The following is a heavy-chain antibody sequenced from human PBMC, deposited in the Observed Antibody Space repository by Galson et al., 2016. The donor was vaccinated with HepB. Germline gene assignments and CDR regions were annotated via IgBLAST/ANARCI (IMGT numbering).Heavy chain of an antibody. V-gene: IGHV1-46*01. CDR1: GYKFTSYF. CDR2: IDPSGGST. D-gene: IGHD3-3*01. CDR3: ARDPEYDYWTGYPGYFFDY. J-gene: IGHJ4*02. Sequence: SVKVSCKASGYKFTSYFMHWLRQAPGQGPEWMGVIDPSGGSTSYVEKFQGRVTMTRDTSTSTVYMELTSLWYEDTAVYYCARDPEYDYWTGYPGYFFDYWGQGTLVIVS.